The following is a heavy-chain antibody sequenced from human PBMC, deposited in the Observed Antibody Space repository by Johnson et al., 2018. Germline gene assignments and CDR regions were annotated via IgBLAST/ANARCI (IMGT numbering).Heavy chain of an antibody. CDR3: ARLGTHYSDRSGDYFQGHDAFDV. CDR2: IYYNGST. D-gene: IGHD3-22*01. CDR1: GASISSFY. Sequence: VQLLESGPGLVKPSETLSLSCTVSGASISSFYWSWIRQPPGKGLEWIGYIYYNGSTSNNPSLKTRVTISVDTSKNHFSLGLRSVTAADTAVYYCARLGTHYSDRSGDYFQGHDAFDVWGQGKMVIVSA. V-gene: IGHV4-59*01. J-gene: IGHJ3*01.